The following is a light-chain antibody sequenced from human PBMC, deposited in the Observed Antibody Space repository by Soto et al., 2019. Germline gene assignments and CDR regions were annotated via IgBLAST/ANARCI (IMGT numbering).Light chain of an antibody. Sequence: SALTQPASVSGSPGQSITISCTGTSSDVGSYNLVSWYQQHPGKAPKPMIYEGSKRPSGVSNRFSGSKSGNTASLTISGLQAEDEADYYCCSYAGSSTPWVFGGGTKVTVL. CDR2: EGS. CDR1: SSDVGSYNL. CDR3: CSYAGSSTPWV. V-gene: IGLV2-23*01. J-gene: IGLJ2*01.